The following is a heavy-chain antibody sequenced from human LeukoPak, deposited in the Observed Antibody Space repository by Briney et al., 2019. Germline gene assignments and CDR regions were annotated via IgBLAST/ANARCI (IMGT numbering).Heavy chain of an antibody. Sequence: SVKISCEASGGTFSGHAISWVRQAPGQGLEWMGGLIPIFSATNSTQRFQGRITISTDESTTTAYMELTSLTSEDTAVYFCAGGDPFNYYMDVWGTGTTVTVFS. D-gene: IGHD4-17*01. CDR1: GGTFSGHA. CDR3: AGGDPFNYYMDV. CDR2: LIPIFSAT. J-gene: IGHJ6*03. V-gene: IGHV1-69*05.